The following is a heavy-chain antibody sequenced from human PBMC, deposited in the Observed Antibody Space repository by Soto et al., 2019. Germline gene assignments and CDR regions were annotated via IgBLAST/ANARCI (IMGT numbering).Heavy chain of an antibody. Sequence: GESLKISCKGSEYSFSNSWIAWVRQMPGKGLDWMGTIYPSDSDTRYSPSFQGQVTISADKSISTAYLQWSSLKASDTAMYYCARQYGGRCSSTSCFTDSWGQGTLVTVSS. D-gene: IGHD2-2*02. CDR2: IYPSDSDT. J-gene: IGHJ4*02. CDR3: ARQYGGRCSSTSCFTDS. V-gene: IGHV5-51*01. CDR1: EYSFSNSW.